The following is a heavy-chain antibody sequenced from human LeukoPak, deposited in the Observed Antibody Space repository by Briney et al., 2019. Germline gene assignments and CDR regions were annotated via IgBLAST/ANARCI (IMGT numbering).Heavy chain of an antibody. CDR2: IYTSGST. D-gene: IGHD3-10*01. CDR3: ARAYYYGSGSYGLDY. Sequence: SETLSLTCTVSGGSISSGSYYWSWIRQPAGKGLEWIGRIYTSGSTNYNPSLKSRVTISVDTSKNQFSLKLTSVTAADTAVYYCARAYYYGSGSYGLDYWGQGTLVTVSS. J-gene: IGHJ4*02. CDR1: GGSISSGSYY. V-gene: IGHV4-61*02.